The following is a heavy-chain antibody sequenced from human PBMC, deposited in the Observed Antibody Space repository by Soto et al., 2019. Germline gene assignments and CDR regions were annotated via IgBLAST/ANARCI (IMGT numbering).Heavy chain of an antibody. CDR1: GFTFSGHW. D-gene: IGHD2-2*01. CDR2: INTDGGST. CDR3: AREAGYCSRTSCLRRAFDT. Sequence: EVQLVESGGDLVQPGGSLRLSCAASGFTFSGHWMHWVRQVPGKGLVWVSRINTDGGSTSYADSGKGRFTISRDNAKNTLFLQMIGLRVDDTSVYYCAREAGYCSRTSCLRRAFDTWGQGTMVTVSS. V-gene: IGHV3-74*01. J-gene: IGHJ3*02.